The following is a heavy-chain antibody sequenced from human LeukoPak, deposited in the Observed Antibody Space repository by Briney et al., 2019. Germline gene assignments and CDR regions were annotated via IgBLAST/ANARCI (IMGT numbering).Heavy chain of an antibody. CDR2: TSHSGST. J-gene: IGHJ4*02. CDR3: ARVERLGYEDY. V-gene: IGHV4-34*01. CDR1: GRSFSGYY. D-gene: IGHD2-15*01. Sequence: SETLSLTCAVYGRSFSGYYWSWIRQPPGKGLEWIGETSHSGSTNYNPSLESRVTISADTSKNQFSLKLTSVTAADTAVYYCARVERLGYEDYWGQGTLVTVSS.